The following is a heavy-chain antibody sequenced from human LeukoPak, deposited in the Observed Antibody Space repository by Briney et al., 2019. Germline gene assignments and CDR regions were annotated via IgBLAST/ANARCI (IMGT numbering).Heavy chain of an antibody. V-gene: IGHV3-23*01. CDR2: ISGSGGST. Sequence: GESLKISCAASGFTFSSYAMSWVRQAPGKGLEWVSAISGSGGSTYYADSVKGRFTISRDNSKNTLYLQMNSLRAEDTAVYYCAKGYSSSWPYYFDYWGQGTLVTVSS. J-gene: IGHJ4*02. D-gene: IGHD6-13*01. CDR3: AKGYSSSWPYYFDY. CDR1: GFTFSSYA.